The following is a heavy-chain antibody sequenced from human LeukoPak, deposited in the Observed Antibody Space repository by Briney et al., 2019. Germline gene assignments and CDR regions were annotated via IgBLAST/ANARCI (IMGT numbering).Heavy chain of an antibody. CDR2: ISWNSGSI. CDR3: AKGGPIVGATSYYFDY. D-gene: IGHD1-26*01. J-gene: IGHJ4*02. Sequence: GGSLRLSCAASGFTFDDYAMHWVRQAPGKGLEWVSGISWNSGSIGYADSVKGRFTISRDNAENSLYLQMNSLRAEDTALYYCAKGGPIVGATSYYFDYWGRGTLVTVSS. CDR1: GFTFDDYA. V-gene: IGHV3-9*01.